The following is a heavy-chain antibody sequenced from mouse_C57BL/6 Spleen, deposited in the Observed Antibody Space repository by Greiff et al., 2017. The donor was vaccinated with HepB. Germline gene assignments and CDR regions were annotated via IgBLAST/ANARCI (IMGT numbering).Heavy chain of an antibody. V-gene: IGHV7-3*01. J-gene: IGHJ1*03. D-gene: IGHD2-2*01. CDR3: AKSSYGYDRYFDV. CDR2: IRNKANGYTT. Sequence: DVHLVESGGGLVQPGGSLSLSCAASGFTFTDYYMSWVRQPPGKALEWLGFIRNKANGYTTEYSASVKGRFTISRDNSQSILYLQMNALRAEDSATYYCAKSSYGYDRYFDVWGTGTTVTVSS. CDR1: GFTFTDYY.